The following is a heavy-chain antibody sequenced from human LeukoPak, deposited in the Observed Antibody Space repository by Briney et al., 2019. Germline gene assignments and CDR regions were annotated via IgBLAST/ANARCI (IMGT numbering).Heavy chain of an antibody. D-gene: IGHD2-21*01. CDR3: AKDHLVRALYYFDY. Sequence: GGSLRLSCAASGFTFSSYWMHWVRQAPGKGLVWVSRINSDGSSTSYADSVKGRFTISRDNAKNTLYLQMSSLRAEDTAIYYCAKDHLVRALYYFDYWGQGTLVTISS. CDR1: GFTFSSYW. J-gene: IGHJ4*02. CDR2: INSDGSST. V-gene: IGHV3-74*01.